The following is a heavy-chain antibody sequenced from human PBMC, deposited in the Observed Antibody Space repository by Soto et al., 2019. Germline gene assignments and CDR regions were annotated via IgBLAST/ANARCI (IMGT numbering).Heavy chain of an antibody. J-gene: IGHJ4*02. Sequence: EVQLVQSGAEVKKPGEPLRIYCKASGYTFTNYWIAWVRQMPGKGLEWMGIIYPGDSDTRYNPSFRGQVTISVDKSINTAFQQWSSLTASASGFYCWAGGEGWTPRHSCDFWGQGTQVTVSS. CDR1: GYTFTNYW. V-gene: IGHV5-51*01. CDR2: IYPGDSDT. CDR3: AGGEGWTPRHSCDF. D-gene: IGHD3-16*01.